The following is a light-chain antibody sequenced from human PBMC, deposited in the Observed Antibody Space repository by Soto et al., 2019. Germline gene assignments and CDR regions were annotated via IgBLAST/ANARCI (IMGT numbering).Light chain of an antibody. CDR2: DGS. J-gene: IGLJ2*01. Sequence: QSVLTQPASVSGSPGQSITISCTGTSTNVGSPNFVSWYQQYPGKAPRLVIYDGSKRPSGVSIRFSGSKSGNTASLTISGLQTEDEADYYCCSYAGTNTWVFGGGTKLTVL. CDR1: STNVGSPNF. V-gene: IGLV2-23*01. CDR3: CSYAGTNTWV.